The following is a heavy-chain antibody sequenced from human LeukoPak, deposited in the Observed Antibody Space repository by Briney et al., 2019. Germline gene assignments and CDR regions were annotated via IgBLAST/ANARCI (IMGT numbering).Heavy chain of an antibody. CDR1: GFTFSSYA. CDR3: AKEVEMATILYPFDY. V-gene: IGHV3-23*01. J-gene: IGHJ4*02. CDR2: ISGSGGST. D-gene: IGHD5-24*01. Sequence: GESLRLSCAASGFTFSSYAMSWVRQAPGKGLEWVSAISGSGGSTYYADSVKGRFTISRDNSKNTLYLQMNSLRAEDTAVYYCAKEVEMATILYPFDYWGQGTLVTVSS.